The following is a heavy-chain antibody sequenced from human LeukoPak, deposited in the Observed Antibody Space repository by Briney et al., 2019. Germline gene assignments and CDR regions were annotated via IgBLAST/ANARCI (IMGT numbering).Heavy chain of an antibody. CDR1: GGTFSSYA. D-gene: IGHD5-12*01. Sequence: SVKVSCKASGGTFSSYAISWVRQAPGQGLEWMGRIIPILGIANYAQKFQGRGTITADKSTSTAYMELSSLRSEDTAVYYCARSGYDYTTFDYWGQGTLVTVSS. V-gene: IGHV1-69*04. CDR3: ARSGYDYTTFDY. CDR2: IIPILGIA. J-gene: IGHJ4*02.